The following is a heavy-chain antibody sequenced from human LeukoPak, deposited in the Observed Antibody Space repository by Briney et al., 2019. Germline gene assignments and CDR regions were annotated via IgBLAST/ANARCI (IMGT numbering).Heavy chain of an antibody. D-gene: IGHD3-10*01. CDR1: GFIFNKYW. J-gene: IGHJ4*02. CDR2: IKQDGNEK. V-gene: IGHV3-7*01. Sequence: GGSLRLSCTASGFIFNKYWMTWVRQAPGKGLEWVANIKQDGNEKYYVDSVKGRFTISRDNAKDSLYLQMNSLRAEDTAVYYCARTGSHPQYYFGTGKFHTANWGQGTLVTVSS. CDR3: ARTGSHPQYYFGTGKFHTAN.